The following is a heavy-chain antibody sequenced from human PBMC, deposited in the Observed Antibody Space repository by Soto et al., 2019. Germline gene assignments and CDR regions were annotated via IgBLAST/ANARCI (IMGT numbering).Heavy chain of an antibody. D-gene: IGHD3-22*01. CDR2: ISGSGGST. Sequence: GGSLRLSCAASGFTFSSYAMSWVRQAPGKGLEWVSAISGSGGSTYYADSVKGRFTISRDNSKNTLYLQMNSLGAEDTAVYYCAKDPGYYYDSSGSYFDVWGQGTLVTVSS. J-gene: IGHJ4*01. CDR1: GFTFSSYA. V-gene: IGHV3-23*01. CDR3: AKDPGYYYDSSGSYFDV.